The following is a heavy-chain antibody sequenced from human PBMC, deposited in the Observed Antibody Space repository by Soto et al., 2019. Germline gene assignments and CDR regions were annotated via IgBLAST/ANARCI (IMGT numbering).Heavy chain of an antibody. Sequence: QVQLQESGPGLVKPSQTLSLTCTVSGGSISSGGYYWSWIRQHPGKGLEWIGYIYYSGSTYYTPSLKSRVTISVDTSKNQFSLKLSSVTAADTAVYYCARGVYAIEARYFDLWGRGTLVTVSS. CDR3: ARGVYAIEARYFDL. J-gene: IGHJ2*01. D-gene: IGHD2-8*01. CDR2: IYYSGST. CDR1: GGSISSGGYY. V-gene: IGHV4-31*03.